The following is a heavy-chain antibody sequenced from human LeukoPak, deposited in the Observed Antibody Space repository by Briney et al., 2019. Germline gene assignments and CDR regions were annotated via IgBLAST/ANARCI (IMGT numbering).Heavy chain of an antibody. CDR3: ARDWRDDILTGSEADWYQHYYGMDV. J-gene: IGHJ6*02. Sequence: ASVKVSCKASGYILTSYGISWVRHAPGQGLEWMGWISGYNGNTNYSQKLQGRVSMTTDTSTSTVYMELRRLRSDDTAVYYCARDWRDDILTGSEADWYQHYYGMDVWGQGTTVTVSS. D-gene: IGHD3-9*01. CDR2: ISGYNGNT. V-gene: IGHV1-18*01. CDR1: GYILTSYG.